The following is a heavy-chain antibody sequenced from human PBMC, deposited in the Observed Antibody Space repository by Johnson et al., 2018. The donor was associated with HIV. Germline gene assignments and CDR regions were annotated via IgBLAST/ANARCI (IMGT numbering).Heavy chain of an antibody. CDR2: LYTGGST. D-gene: IGHD3-16*01. CDR3: ARDRKSGGGDADAFDI. V-gene: IGHV3-66*01. CDR1: GFTVSNKY. J-gene: IGHJ3*02. Sequence: VQLVESGGGLVQPGGSLRLSCAASGFTVSNKYMSWVRQAPGKGLEWVSVLYTGGSTYYADSVKGRFTISRDNSKNTVYLQMNSLRAEDTAVYYCARDRKSGGGDADAFDIWGQGTLVSVSS.